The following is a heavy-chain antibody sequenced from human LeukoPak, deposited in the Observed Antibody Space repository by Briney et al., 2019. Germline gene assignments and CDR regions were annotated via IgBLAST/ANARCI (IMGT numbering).Heavy chain of an antibody. CDR3: VSFYETY. V-gene: IGHV3-74*01. CDR2: INSDGSWT. Sequence: GGSLRLSCAASGNYWMHWVRQAPGQGLAWVSHINSDGSWTSYADSVKGRFTISKDNAKNTVYLQMNSLRAEDTAVCYCVSFYETYWGRGTLVTVSS. CDR1: GNYW. D-gene: IGHD2/OR15-2a*01. J-gene: IGHJ4*02.